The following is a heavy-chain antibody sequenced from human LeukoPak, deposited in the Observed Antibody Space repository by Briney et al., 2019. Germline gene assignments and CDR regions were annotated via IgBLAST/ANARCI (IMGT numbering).Heavy chain of an antibody. CDR2: IDGSGRST. Sequence: PGGSLRLPCAASGFSFSTYAMSWVRQAPGKGLEWVSGIDGSGRSTYYADSVKGRFTISRDNSKNTLYVQMNSLRAEDTAVYYCAKTPSRVGATYFDYWGQGTLVTVSS. D-gene: IGHD1-26*01. V-gene: IGHV3-23*01. J-gene: IGHJ4*02. CDR1: GFSFSTYA. CDR3: AKTPSRVGATYFDY.